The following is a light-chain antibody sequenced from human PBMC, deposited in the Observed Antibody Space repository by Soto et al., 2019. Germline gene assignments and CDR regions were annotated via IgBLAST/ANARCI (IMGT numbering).Light chain of an antibody. CDR1: TSNVGTYKF. CDR3: SSYAGGSSMV. V-gene: IGLV2-23*01. Sequence: QSALTQPASVSGSPGQSITISCTGTTSNVGTYKFVSWYQYHPGKASKLIIYEGSKRPSGVSSRFSGSKSGNTASLTISGLQADDDGDYYCSSYAGGSSMVFGGGTKLTVL. J-gene: IGLJ3*02. CDR2: EGS.